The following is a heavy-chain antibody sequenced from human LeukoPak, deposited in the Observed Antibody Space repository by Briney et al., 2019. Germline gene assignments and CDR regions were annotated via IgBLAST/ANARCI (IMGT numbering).Heavy chain of an antibody. CDR2: IHYSGST. D-gene: IGHD3-22*01. Sequence: SETLSLTCTVSGGSISSSSYYWGWIRQPPGKGLEWIGSIHYSGSTYYNPSLESRVTISVDTSKNQFSLKLSSVTAADTAVYYCARRGPNYYDSSGPDYWGQGTLVTVSS. V-gene: IGHV4-39*01. CDR1: GGSISSSSYY. CDR3: ARRGPNYYDSSGPDY. J-gene: IGHJ4*02.